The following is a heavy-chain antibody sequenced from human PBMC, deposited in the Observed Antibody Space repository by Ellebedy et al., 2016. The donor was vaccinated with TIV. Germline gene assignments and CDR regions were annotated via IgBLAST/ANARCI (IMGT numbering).Heavy chain of an antibody. V-gene: IGHV3-33*01. CDR3: ARDGLSRDYLSHVSHPLSGMDV. D-gene: IGHD4-17*01. CDR2: IWYDGSDK. Sequence: GGSLRLSCAASGFTLSTNGMHWVRQAPGKGLQWVAVIWYDGSDKFYADSVKGRFAISRDISDNTVYLQMNSLTAEDTAVYHCARDGLSRDYLSHVSHPLSGMDVWGQGTTVTVSS. CDR1: GFTLSTNG. J-gene: IGHJ6*02.